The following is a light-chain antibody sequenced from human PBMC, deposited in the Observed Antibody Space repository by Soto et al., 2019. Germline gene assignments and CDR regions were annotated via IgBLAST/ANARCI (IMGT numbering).Light chain of an antibody. Sequence: DIQMTQSPSTLSGSVGDRVTITCRASETISSWLAWYQQKPGKAPKLLIYKASTLKSGVPSRFSGSGSGTEFTLTISSLQPDDFATYYCQHYNSYPGAFGQGTKVELK. CDR1: ETISSW. CDR3: QHYNSYPGA. CDR2: KAS. J-gene: IGKJ1*01. V-gene: IGKV1-5*03.